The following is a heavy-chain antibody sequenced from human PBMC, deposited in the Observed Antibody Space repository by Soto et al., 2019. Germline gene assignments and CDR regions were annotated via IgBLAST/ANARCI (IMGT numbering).Heavy chain of an antibody. D-gene: IGHD2-8*02. J-gene: IGHJ4*02. CDR2: ISAYNGNT. Sequence: GASVKVSCKASGYTFTSYGISWVRQAPGQGLEWMGWISAYNGNTNYAQKLQGRVTMTTDTSTSTAYMELRSLRSDDTAVYYCARRGDGSEWVYRSPYYFDYWGQGTLVTVSS. CDR1: GYTFTSYG. CDR3: ARRGDGSEWVYRSPYYFDY. V-gene: IGHV1-18*01.